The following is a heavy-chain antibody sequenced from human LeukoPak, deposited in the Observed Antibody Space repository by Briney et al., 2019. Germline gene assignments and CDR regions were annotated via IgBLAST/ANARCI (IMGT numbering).Heavy chain of an antibody. V-gene: IGHV4-39*07. J-gene: IGHJ3*02. CDR2: IYYSGST. Sequence: PSETLSLTCTVSGGSISSSSYYWGWIRQPPGKGLEWIGSIYYSGSTYYNPSLKSRVTISVDTSKNQFSLKLSSVTAADTAVYYCATGGYSYGQVAFDIWGQGTMVTVSS. D-gene: IGHD5-18*01. CDR3: ATGGYSYGQVAFDI. CDR1: GGSISSSSYY.